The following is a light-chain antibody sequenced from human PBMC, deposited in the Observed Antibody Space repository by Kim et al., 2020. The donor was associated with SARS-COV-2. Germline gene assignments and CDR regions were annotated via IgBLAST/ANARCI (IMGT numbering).Light chain of an antibody. CDR1: KLGDKY. Sequence: VSPGQTASLTCSGDKLGDKYACWYQQKTGQSPVLVIYQDTKRPAGIPERFSGSNSGNTATLTISGTQAVDEADYYCQAWDSRTAGVFGGGTQLTVL. CDR3: QAWDSRTAGV. V-gene: IGLV3-1*01. J-gene: IGLJ3*02. CDR2: QDT.